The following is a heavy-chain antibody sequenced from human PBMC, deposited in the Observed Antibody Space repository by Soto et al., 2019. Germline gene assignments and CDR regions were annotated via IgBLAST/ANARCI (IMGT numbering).Heavy chain of an antibody. CDR1: GYTFTSYD. V-gene: IGHV1-8*01. J-gene: IGHJ2*01. Sequence: QVQLVQSGAEVKKPGASVKVSCKASGYTFTSYDINWVRQATGQGLEWMGWMNPNSGNTGYAQKFQGRVTMTRNTSISTAYMELSSLRSEDTAVYYCARDLFYDFGSGRPRWYFDLWGRGTLVTVSS. CDR2: MNPNSGNT. CDR3: ARDLFYDFGSGRPRWYFDL. D-gene: IGHD3-3*01.